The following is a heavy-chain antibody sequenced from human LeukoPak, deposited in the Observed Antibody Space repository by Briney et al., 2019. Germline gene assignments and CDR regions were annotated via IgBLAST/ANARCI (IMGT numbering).Heavy chain of an antibody. J-gene: IGHJ4*02. CDR1: GFTFSSFA. D-gene: IGHD6-13*01. Sequence: RGSLRLSCAASGFTFSSFAIHWVCQAPGKGLEWVAVVSDDGRNKYYADSVKGRYAISRDNSRDTLYLQMNSLRVEDTAVYYCAKDLLRGSSWSTYFFDSCGQGTLVAASS. CDR3: AKDLLRGSSWSTYFFDS. CDR2: VSDDGRNK. V-gene: IGHV3-30*18.